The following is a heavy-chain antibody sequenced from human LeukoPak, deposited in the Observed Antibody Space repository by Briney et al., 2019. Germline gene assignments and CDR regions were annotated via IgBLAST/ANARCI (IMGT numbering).Heavy chain of an antibody. D-gene: IGHD5-24*01. Sequence: ASVKVSCKASGYTFTIYYMHWVRQAPAQGLEWVGIINPSGGSTSYAHNFQGRVTMTRDTSTSTVYMELSSLRSEDTAVYYCARDVEMAPPGDAFDIWGQGTMVTVSS. CDR3: ARDVEMAPPGDAFDI. J-gene: IGHJ3*02. CDR2: INPSGGST. CDR1: GYTFTIYY. V-gene: IGHV1-46*01.